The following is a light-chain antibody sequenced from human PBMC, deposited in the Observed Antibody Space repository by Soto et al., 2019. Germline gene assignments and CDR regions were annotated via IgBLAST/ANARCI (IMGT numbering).Light chain of an antibody. CDR1: QSIRNY. J-gene: IGKJ1*01. V-gene: IGKV1-39*01. CDR2: GTS. Sequence: DNQMTQSPSSLSASVGDRVTITCRASQSIRNYLNWYQQKPGKAPELLVYGTSSLQSGVPSRFSGSGSGTDFTLTISSLPPEDFATYYCQQSYSSPWTFGQGTKVEIK. CDR3: QQSYSSPWT.